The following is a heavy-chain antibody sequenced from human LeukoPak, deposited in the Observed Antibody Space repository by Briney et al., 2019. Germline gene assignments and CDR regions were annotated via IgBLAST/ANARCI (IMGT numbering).Heavy chain of an antibody. Sequence: SETLSLTCTVSGYSISSGYYWGWIRPPPGKGLEWIGSIYHSGSTYYNPSLKSRVTISVDTSKNQFSLKLSSVTAADTAVYYCAREAYDFWSGFDDPWGQGTLVTVSS. CDR2: IYHSGST. CDR1: GYSISSGYY. J-gene: IGHJ5*02. V-gene: IGHV4-38-2*02. CDR3: AREAYDFWSGFDDP. D-gene: IGHD3-3*01.